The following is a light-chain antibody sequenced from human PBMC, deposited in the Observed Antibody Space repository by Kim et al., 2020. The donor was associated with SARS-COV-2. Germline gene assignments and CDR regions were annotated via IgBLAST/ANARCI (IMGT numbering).Light chain of an antibody. CDR2: RSN. CDR1: SSKVERNY. Sequence: GQRVHMSCSASSSKVERNYVYWYQQVPGTAPKVLIYRSNQRPSEVPDRFSGSKSGTSASLAISGLRSEDEADYYCTAWDDSLTGRVFGEGTQLTVL. V-gene: IGLV1-47*01. CDR3: TAWDDSLTGRV. J-gene: IGLJ3*02.